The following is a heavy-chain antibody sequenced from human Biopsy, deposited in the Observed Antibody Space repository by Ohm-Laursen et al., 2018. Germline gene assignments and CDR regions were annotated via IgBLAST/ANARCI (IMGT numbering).Heavy chain of an antibody. CDR3: ARATYSSGHKIDS. CDR2: IYSGDST. V-gene: IGHV3-53*01. CDR1: GFVVSGTQ. Sequence: GSLRLSCTASGFVVSGTQMSWVRQAPRKGLEWVSVIYSGDSTYYADSVKGRFTISRDESKNTLYLQMNRLRAEDTAVYYCARATYSSGHKIDSWGQGTLVTVSS. J-gene: IGHJ4*02. D-gene: IGHD6-25*01.